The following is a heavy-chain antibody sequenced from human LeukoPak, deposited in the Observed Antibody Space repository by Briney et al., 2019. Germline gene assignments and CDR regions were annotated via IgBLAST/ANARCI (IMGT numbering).Heavy chain of an antibody. CDR3: AIFGYYLQFDY. J-gene: IGHJ4*02. CDR2: ISGSGGST. Sequence: GGSLRLSCAASGFTFSSYAMSWVRQAPGRGLEWVSAISGSGGSTYYADSVKGRFTISRDNSKNTLYLQMNSLRAEDTAVYYCAIFGYYLQFDYWGQGTLVTVSS. CDR1: GFTFSSYA. V-gene: IGHV3-23*01. D-gene: IGHD3-22*01.